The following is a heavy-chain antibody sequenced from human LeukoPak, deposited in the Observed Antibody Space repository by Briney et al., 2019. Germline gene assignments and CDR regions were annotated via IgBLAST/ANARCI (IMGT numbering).Heavy chain of an antibody. J-gene: IGHJ4*02. CDR3: ARGRADYYFDY. CDR1: GFTFSGYS. CDR2: ISSGSSTI. Sequence: GGSLRLSCAASGFTFSGYSMNWVRQAPGKGLVWVSYISSGSSTIYYADSVRGRFTISRDNAKSSLYLQMNSLRAEDTAVYYCARGRADYYFDYWSQGTLVTVSS. D-gene: IGHD2-21*02. V-gene: IGHV3-48*01.